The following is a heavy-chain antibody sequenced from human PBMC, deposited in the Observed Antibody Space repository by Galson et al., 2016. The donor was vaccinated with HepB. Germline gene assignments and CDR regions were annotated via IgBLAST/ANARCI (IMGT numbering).Heavy chain of an antibody. V-gene: IGHV3-23*01. D-gene: IGHD4/OR15-4a*01. CDR1: GFSFSNYD. CDR3: VKAIPDANYISGCDY. CDR2: ISGSGAKT. J-gene: IGHJ4*02. Sequence: SLRLSCAASGFSFSNYDMSWARQAPGKGPEWVSTISGSGAKTYYADSVKGRSTISRDNPENTVYLQMDSLKVEDTAIYYYVKAIPDANYISGCDYWGQGTLVTVSS.